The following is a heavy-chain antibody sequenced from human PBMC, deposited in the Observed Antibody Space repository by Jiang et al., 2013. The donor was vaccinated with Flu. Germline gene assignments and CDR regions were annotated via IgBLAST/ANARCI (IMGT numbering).Heavy chain of an antibody. Sequence: GLVKPSETLSLTCTVSGGSISSYYWSWIRQPAGKGLEWIGRIYTSGSTNYNPSLKSRVTMSVDTSKNQFSLKLRSVTAADTAVYYCARDTYYYDSSGYYYFDYWGQGTLVTVSS. V-gene: IGHV4-4*07. CDR1: GGSISSYY. CDR3: ARDTYYYDSSGYYYFDY. D-gene: IGHD3-22*01. J-gene: IGHJ4*02. CDR2: IYTSGST.